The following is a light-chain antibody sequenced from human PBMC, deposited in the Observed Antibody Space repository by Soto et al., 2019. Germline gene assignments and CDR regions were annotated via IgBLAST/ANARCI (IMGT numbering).Light chain of an antibody. CDR3: LQYGDSPRT. CDR2: GAS. Sequence: EIVLTQSPGTLSLSPGERATLSCRASQSVSSSYLAWYQQKPGQGPRLLIYGASSRATGIPDRFSGSGSGTDFTLTISRLEPEDFAVYFCLQYGDSPRTFGQGTKVEIK. V-gene: IGKV3-20*01. J-gene: IGKJ1*01. CDR1: QSVSSSY.